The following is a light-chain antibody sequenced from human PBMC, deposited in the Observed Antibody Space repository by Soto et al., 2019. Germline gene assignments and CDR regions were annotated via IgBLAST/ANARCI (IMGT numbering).Light chain of an antibody. V-gene: IGKV1-5*03. CDR2: KAS. CDR1: QSISSY. Sequence: DIQMTQSPSSVSASVVDRVTITCRASQSISSYLNWYQQKPGKAPKLLIYKASTLKSGVPSRFSGSGSGTEFTLTISSLQPDDFATYYCQQYNSYSRTFGQGTKVDIK. CDR3: QQYNSYSRT. J-gene: IGKJ1*01.